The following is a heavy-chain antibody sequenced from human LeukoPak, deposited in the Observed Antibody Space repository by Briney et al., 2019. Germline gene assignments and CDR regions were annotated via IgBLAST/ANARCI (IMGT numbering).Heavy chain of an antibody. CDR3: GRPGATVGCISTSCYGWYFDL. CDR2: IYYNSST. J-gene: IGHJ2*01. CDR1: GGSISSSSYY. D-gene: IGHD2-2*01. Sequence: SETLSLTCTVSGGSISSSSYYWGWIRQPPGKRLEWIGSIYYNSSTYYNPALKSRATISVDTSKKQFSLKLTSVTAADTAVYYRGRPGATVGCISTSCYGWYFDLWGPGTLVTVAS. V-gene: IGHV4-39*01.